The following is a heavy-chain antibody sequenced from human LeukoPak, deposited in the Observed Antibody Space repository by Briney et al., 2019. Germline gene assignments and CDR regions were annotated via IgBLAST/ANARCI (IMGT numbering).Heavy chain of an antibody. J-gene: IGHJ4*02. CDR1: GFTFSSYS. V-gene: IGHV3-21*01. CDR3: AKDPPLDRVPDY. D-gene: IGHD3-9*01. CDR2: ISSSSSYI. Sequence: PGGSLGLSCAASGFTFSSYSMNWVRQAPGKGLEWVSSISSSSSYIYYADSVKGRFTISRDNSKNTLYLQMNSLRAEDTAVYYCAKDPPLDRVPDYWGQGTLVTVSS.